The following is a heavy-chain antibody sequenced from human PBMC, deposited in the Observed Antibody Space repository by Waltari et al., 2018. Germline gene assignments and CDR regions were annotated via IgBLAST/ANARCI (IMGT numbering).Heavy chain of an antibody. V-gene: IGHV3-48*03. CDR3: ARDLWQWLGFDY. D-gene: IGHD6-19*01. Sequence: EVQLVESGGGLVQPGGSLRLSCAASGFTFSSYELNWVRQAPGKGLEWVSYISSSGSTIYYADSVKGRFTISRDNAKNSLYLQMNSLRAEDTAVYYCARDLWQWLGFDYWGQGTLVTVSS. CDR2: ISSSGSTI. CDR1: GFTFSSYE. J-gene: IGHJ4*02.